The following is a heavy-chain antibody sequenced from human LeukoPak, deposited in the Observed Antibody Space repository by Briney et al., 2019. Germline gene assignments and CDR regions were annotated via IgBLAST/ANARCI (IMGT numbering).Heavy chain of an antibody. CDR1: GFTFSSYW. CDR2: IKQDGSEK. J-gene: IGHJ4*02. V-gene: IGHV3-7*01. D-gene: IGHD3-22*01. CDR3: ARDSREDYYDSSGYPDY. Sequence: GSLRLSCAASGFTFSSYWMSWVRQAPGKGLEWVANIKQDGSEKYYVDSVKGRFTISRDNAKNSLYLQMNSLRAEDTAVYYCARDSREDYYDSSGYPDYWGQGTLVTVSS.